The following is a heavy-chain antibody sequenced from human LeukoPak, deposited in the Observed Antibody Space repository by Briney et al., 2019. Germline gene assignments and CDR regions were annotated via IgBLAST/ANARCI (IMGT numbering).Heavy chain of an antibody. CDR2: IYPSGST. CDR3: ARLHYYDSGGYFGGYLDY. Sequence: SETLSLTCTVSGASISGFYWSWIRQPAGRGLDWIGRIYPSGSTNYNPSLKSRVTMSVDTSKNRFSLKLGSVTAADTAVYYCARLHYYDSGGYFGGYLDYWGQGALVTVSS. V-gene: IGHV4-4*07. J-gene: IGHJ4*02. CDR1: GASISGFY. D-gene: IGHD3-22*01.